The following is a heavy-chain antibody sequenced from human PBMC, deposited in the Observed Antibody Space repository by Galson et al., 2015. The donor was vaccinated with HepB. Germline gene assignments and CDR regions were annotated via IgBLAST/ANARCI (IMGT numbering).Heavy chain of an antibody. V-gene: IGHV4-31*02. CDR2: IYYSGST. Sequence: WIRQHPGKGLEWIGYIYYSGSTYYNPSLKSRVTISVDTSKNQFSLKLTSVTAADAAVYYCARGPASVVYDYVWGSSRQPLYYLDSWGQGTLLTVSS. CDR3: ARGPASVVYDYVWGSSRQPLYYLDS. D-gene: IGHD3-16*02. J-gene: IGHJ4*02.